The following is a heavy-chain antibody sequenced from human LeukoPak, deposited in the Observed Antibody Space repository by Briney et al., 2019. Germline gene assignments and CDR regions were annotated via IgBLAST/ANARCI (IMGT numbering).Heavy chain of an antibody. D-gene: IGHD6-19*01. CDR2: IFYGGST. Sequence: SETLSLTCTVSGGSISSRPYDWGWLRQPPGKGLEWIGSIFYGGSTYDNPSLRSRVTISADTSKNQFSLKLSSVTAADTAVYYCARRKTGYSSGWYEAFDYWGQGTLVTVSS. J-gene: IGHJ4*02. CDR3: ARRKTGYSSGWYEAFDY. V-gene: IGHV4-39*01. CDR1: GGSISSRPYD.